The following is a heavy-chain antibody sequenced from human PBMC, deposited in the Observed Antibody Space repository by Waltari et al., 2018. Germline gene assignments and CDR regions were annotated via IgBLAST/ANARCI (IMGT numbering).Heavy chain of an antibody. CDR3: ARDAYYFDY. Sequence: QVQLVESGGGVVQPGRSLRLSCAASGFTFSSYAMHWVRQAPGKGLEWVAVISYDGSNKYYADSVKGRFTISRDNSKNTLYLQMNSLRAEDTAVYYCARDAYYFDYWGQGTLVTVSS. V-gene: IGHV3-30-3*01. CDR2: ISYDGSNK. J-gene: IGHJ4*02. CDR1: GFTFSSYA.